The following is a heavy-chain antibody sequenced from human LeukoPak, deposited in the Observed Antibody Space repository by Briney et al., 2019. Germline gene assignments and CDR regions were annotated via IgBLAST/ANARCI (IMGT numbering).Heavy chain of an antibody. CDR1: GFTFSSYT. V-gene: IGHV3-48*01. Sequence: GGSLRLSCAASGFTFSSYTMNWVRQPPGKGLEWVSNIGTSSTTIYYADSVKGRFTISRDNAKNSLYLQMNSLRADDTAVYYCARFAAGGSYYYYTDVWGKGTTVTVSS. D-gene: IGHD6-25*01. J-gene: IGHJ6*03. CDR3: ARFAAGGSYYYYTDV. CDR2: IGTSSTTI.